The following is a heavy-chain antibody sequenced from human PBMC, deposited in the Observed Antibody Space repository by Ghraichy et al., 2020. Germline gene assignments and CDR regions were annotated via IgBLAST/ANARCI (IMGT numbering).Heavy chain of an antibody. Sequence: SETLSLTCTVSGGSISSGGYYWSWIRQHPGKGLEWIGYIYYSGSTYYNPSLKSRVTISVDTSKNQFSLKLSSVTAADTAVYYCASLSNYYDSTIYGMDVWGQGTTVTVSS. CDR1: GGSISSGGYY. D-gene: IGHD3-22*01. V-gene: IGHV4-31*03. CDR3: ASLSNYYDSTIYGMDV. J-gene: IGHJ6*02. CDR2: IYYSGST.